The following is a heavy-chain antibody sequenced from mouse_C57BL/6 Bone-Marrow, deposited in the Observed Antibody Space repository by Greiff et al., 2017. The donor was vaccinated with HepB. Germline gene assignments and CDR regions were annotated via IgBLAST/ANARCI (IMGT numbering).Heavy chain of an antibody. Sequence: DVQLVESGGGLVQPGGSLKLSCAASGFTFSDYYMYWVRQTPEKRLEWVAYISNGGGSTYYPDTVKGRFTISRDNAKNTLYLQMSRLKSEDTAMYYCARSPYYGSPYWYFDVWGTGTTVTVSS. CDR1: GFTFSDYY. V-gene: IGHV5-12*01. CDR3: ARSPYYGSPYWYFDV. D-gene: IGHD1-1*01. J-gene: IGHJ1*03. CDR2: ISNGGGST.